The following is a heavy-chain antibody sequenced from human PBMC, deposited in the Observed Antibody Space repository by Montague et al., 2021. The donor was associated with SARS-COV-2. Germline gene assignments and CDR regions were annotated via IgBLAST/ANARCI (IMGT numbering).Heavy chain of an antibody. CDR2: IYYSGST. CDR3: ARVGRRWLVRLSGMDV. J-gene: IGHJ6*02. D-gene: IGHD6-19*01. CDR1: GGSISSSSYY. V-gene: IGHV4-39*01. Sequence: SETLSLTCTVSGGSISSSSYYWGWIRQPPGKGLEWIGSIYYSGSTYYNPSLKSRVTISVDTSKNQFSLKLSSVTAANAAVYYCARVGRRWLVRLSGMDVWGQGTTVTVSS.